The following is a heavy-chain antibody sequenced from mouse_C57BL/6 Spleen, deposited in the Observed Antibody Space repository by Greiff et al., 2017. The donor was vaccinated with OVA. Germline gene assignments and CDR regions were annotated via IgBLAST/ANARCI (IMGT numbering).Heavy chain of an antibody. CDR1: GFTFSSYA. CDR2: ISDGGSYT. CDR3: ARDRGDYDEKAWFAY. Sequence: EVQGVESGGGLVKPGGSLKLSCAASGFTFSSYAMSWVRQTPEKRLEWVATISDGGSYTYYPDNVKGRFTISRDNAKNNLYLQMSHLKSEDTAMYYCARDRGDYDEKAWFAYWGQGTLVTVSA. J-gene: IGHJ3*01. D-gene: IGHD2-4*01. V-gene: IGHV5-4*01.